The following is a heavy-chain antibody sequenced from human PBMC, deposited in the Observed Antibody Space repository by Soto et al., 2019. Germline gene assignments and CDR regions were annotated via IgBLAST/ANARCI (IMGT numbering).Heavy chain of an antibody. CDR1: GGSISNYY. J-gene: IGHJ6*02. D-gene: IGHD4-17*01. Sequence: QVQLRESGPRLVKPSETLSLTCTVSGGSISNYYWSWIRQPPGKGLEWIGYVFSSGSTNYNPSLKSRGSISVDTSKNQYSLKLTSVTAADTAVYFCSRDTPLTDEDYDGDYCYGMDVWGQGTTVTVSS. CDR3: SRDTPLTDEDYDGDYCYGMDV. V-gene: IGHV4-59*01. CDR2: VFSSGST.